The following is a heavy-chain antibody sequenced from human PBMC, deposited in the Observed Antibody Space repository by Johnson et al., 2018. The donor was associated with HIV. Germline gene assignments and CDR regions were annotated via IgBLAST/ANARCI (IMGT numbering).Heavy chain of an antibody. D-gene: IGHD3-10*01. CDR1: GFTFDDYA. CDR2: ISWNRGSI. CDR3: AKSSSATYYGDAFDV. Sequence: VQLVESGGGLVQPGRSLRLSCAASGFTFDDYAMHWVRQAPGKGLEWVSGISWNRGSIGYADSVKGRFAISRDNSKNTLYLQMNSLRAEDTAAYYCAKSSSATYYGDAFDVWGQGTVVSVSS. V-gene: IGHV3-9*01. J-gene: IGHJ3*01.